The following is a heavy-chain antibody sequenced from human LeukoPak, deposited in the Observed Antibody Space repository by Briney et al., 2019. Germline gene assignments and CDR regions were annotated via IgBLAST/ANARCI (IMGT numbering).Heavy chain of an antibody. D-gene: IGHD3-22*01. Sequence: GASVKVSCKASGYTFTSYDINWVRQATGQGLEWMGWMNPNSGNTGYAQKFQGRVTMTRNTSISTAYMELSSLRSEDTAVYYCARDPRSWDYYDSSGPYWFDPWGQGALVTVSS. CDR2: MNPNSGNT. V-gene: IGHV1-8*01. CDR1: GYTFTSYD. CDR3: ARDPRSWDYYDSSGPYWFDP. J-gene: IGHJ5*02.